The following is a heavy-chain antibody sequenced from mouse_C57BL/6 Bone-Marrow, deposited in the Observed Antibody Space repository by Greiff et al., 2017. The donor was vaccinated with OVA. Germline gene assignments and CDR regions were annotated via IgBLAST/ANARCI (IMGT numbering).Heavy chain of an antibody. CDR1: GYTFTDYD. CDR2: IDPETGGT. D-gene: IGHD2-5*01. CDR3: TRSYSNYGDFDY. V-gene: IGHV1-15*01. Sequence: VQLQQSGAELVRPGASVTLSCKASGYTFTDYDMHWVKQTPVHGLEWIGAIDPETGGTAYNQKFKGKAILTADKSSSTASMELRSLTSEYSAVYYCTRSYSNYGDFDYWGQGTTLTVSS. J-gene: IGHJ2*01.